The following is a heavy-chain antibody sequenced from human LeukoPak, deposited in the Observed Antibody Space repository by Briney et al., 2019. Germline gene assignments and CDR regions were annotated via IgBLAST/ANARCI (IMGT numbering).Heavy chain of an antibody. J-gene: IGHJ4*02. CDR3: ASFSGRYYNRGFFDS. V-gene: IGHV3-74*01. CDR2: INSDGSST. Sequence: GGSLRLSCAASGFTFSTYWVHWVRPAPGKGLVWVSRINSDGSSTTYADSVKGRFTISRYNAKNTLFLQMSTLRAEDTAVYYCASFSGRYYNRGFFDSWGQGTLVTVSS. D-gene: IGHD3-10*01. CDR1: GFTFSTYW.